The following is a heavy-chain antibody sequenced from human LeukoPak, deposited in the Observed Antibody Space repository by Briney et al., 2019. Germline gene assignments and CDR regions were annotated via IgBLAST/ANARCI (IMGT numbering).Heavy chain of an antibody. CDR1: GGSIRSSSYY. CDR3: ARQYRGDLRAFDM. Sequence: KPSETLSLTCTVSGGSIRSSSYYWGWIRQPPGKGLKWIASIYYSGSTYYNPSLKSRVTISVDTSKNQFSLRLSSVTAADTAVYYCARQYRGDLRAFDMWGQGTMVTVSS. CDR2: IYYSGST. J-gene: IGHJ3*02. D-gene: IGHD3-16*01. V-gene: IGHV4-39*01.